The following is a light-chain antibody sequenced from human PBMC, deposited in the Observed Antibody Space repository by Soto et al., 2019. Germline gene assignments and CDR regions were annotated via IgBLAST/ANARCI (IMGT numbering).Light chain of an antibody. J-gene: IGKJ5*01. V-gene: IGKV3-11*01. Sequence: VVLTQSPATLSLSPGESATLSXRTRPSVIVYLSWYQQKTGHXTRILXXDAXNRATGIPARFSGSGSGKDFTLTISSLEPEDFAVYYCHQRQYWPTSTFGQGTRLEIK. CDR1: PSVIVY. CDR2: DAX. CDR3: HQRQYWPTST.